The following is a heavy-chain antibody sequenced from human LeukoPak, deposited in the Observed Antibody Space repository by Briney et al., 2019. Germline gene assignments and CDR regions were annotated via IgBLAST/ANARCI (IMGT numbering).Heavy chain of an antibody. V-gene: IGHV3-30*02. CDR2: IRYDGTHK. Sequence: GGSLRLSCAASGFTFSTYGMHWVRQAPGKGLEWVAFIRYDGTHKYYADSVKGRFTISRDNSKNTLYLQMNSLRAEDTAVYYCARDPIAAAFYYYYGMDVWGQGTTVTVSS. D-gene: IGHD6-13*01. CDR3: ARDPIAAAFYYYYGMDV. J-gene: IGHJ6*02. CDR1: GFTFSTYG.